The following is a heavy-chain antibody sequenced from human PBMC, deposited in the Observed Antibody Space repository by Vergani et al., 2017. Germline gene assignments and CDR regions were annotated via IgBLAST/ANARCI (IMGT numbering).Heavy chain of an antibody. CDR2: VSTGTKSQ. CDR3: ARKHISNYYDSSGYYYMGYYYGMDV. Sequence: QLVESGGGWVQPGGSLRLSCVVSGFDFSSYIMNWVRQAPGKGLEWVSFVSTGTKSQSYAESVKGRFTISRDNAKNSLYLQMNSLRAEDTAVYYCARKHISNYYDSSGYYYMGYYYGMDVWGQGTTVTVSS. J-gene: IGHJ6*02. V-gene: IGHV3-48*04. CDR1: GFDFSSYI. D-gene: IGHD3-22*01.